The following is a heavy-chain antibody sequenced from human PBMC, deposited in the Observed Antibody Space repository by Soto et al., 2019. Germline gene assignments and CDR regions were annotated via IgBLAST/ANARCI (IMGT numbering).Heavy chain of an antibody. Sequence: QVQLVQSGAEVKKPGASVKVSCKDSGYTFTSYDISWVRQAPGQGLEWMGWMSTSNGNTNYAQKLQGRVTMTTDTSTSTANMELRSLRPDDTAVYFCARDRNWVDPWGQGTLVTVS. CDR3: ARDRNWVDP. V-gene: IGHV1-18*01. CDR1: GYTFTSYD. J-gene: IGHJ5*02. CDR2: MSTSNGNT.